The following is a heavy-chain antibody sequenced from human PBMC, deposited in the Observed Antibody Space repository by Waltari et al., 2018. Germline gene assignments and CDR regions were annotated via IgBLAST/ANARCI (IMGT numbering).Heavy chain of an antibody. CDR3: ARGSYGDYVGY. D-gene: IGHD4-17*01. J-gene: IGHJ4*02. CDR2: IYHSGST. V-gene: IGHV4-38-2*01. Sequence: QVQLQESGPGLVKPSETLSLTCAVSGYSIRSGYYWGWIRQPPGKGLEWIGSIYHSGSTYYNPSLKSRVTISVDTSKNQFSLKLSSVTAADTAVYYCARGSYGDYVGYWGQGTLVTVSS. CDR1: GYSIRSGYY.